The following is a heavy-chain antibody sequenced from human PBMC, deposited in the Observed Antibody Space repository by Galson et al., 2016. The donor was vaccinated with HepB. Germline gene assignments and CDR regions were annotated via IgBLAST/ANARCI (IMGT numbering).Heavy chain of an antibody. V-gene: IGHV1-24*01. CDR2: FHPEEGEA. Sequence: SVKVSCKVSGYTLSELSMYWVRQAPGQGLEWMGGFHPEEGEAIYAQKFQGRVTMTRDTSSDTAYMDLNSLRSEDTAVYYCAGGVATKTFEFWGQGTLVTVSS. D-gene: IGHD5-12*01. CDR1: GYTLSELS. CDR3: AGGVATKTFEF. J-gene: IGHJ4*02.